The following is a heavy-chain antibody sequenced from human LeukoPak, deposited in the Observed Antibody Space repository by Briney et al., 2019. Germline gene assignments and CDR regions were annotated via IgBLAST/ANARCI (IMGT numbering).Heavy chain of an antibody. CDR3: ARDRSDTAMAHYFDY. J-gene: IGHJ4*02. CDR2: INHSGST. CDR1: GGSFSGYY. D-gene: IGHD5-18*01. V-gene: IGHV4-34*01. Sequence: SETLSLTCAVYGGSFSGYYWSWIRQPPGKGLEWIGEINHSGSTNYNPSLKSRVTISVDTSKNQFSLKLSSVTAADTAVYYCARDRSDTAMAHYFDYWGQGTLVTVSS.